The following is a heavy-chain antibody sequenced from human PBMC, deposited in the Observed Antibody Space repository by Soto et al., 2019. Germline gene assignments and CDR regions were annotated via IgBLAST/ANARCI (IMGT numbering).Heavy chain of an antibody. V-gene: IGHV3-30*03. J-gene: IGHJ4*02. CDR2: ISYDGSNK. Sequence: QVQLVESGGGVVQPGRSLRLSCAASGFTFSSYGMHWVRQAPGKGLEWVAVISYDGSNKYYADSVKGRFTISRDNSKNTLYLQXXXXXXXXXXXXXXXXXXXXXXXXXXXXXXGQGTLVTVSS. CDR3: XXXXXXXXXXXXXXX. CDR1: GFTFSSYG.